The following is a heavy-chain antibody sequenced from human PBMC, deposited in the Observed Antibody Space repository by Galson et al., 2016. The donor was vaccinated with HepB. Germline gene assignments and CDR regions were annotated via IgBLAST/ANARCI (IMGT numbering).Heavy chain of an antibody. CDR1: GYTFTING. CDR3: ARDRDAALDY. D-gene: IGHD6-13*01. J-gene: IGHJ4*02. V-gene: IGHV1-18*01. Sequence: VKVSCKASGYTFTINGISWVRQAPGQGLEWMGWISAYSGNTNYAQKFQGRVTLTKDTSASTVYMELRSLRSDDTAMYYCARDRDAALDYWGQGALVTVSS. CDR2: ISAYSGNT.